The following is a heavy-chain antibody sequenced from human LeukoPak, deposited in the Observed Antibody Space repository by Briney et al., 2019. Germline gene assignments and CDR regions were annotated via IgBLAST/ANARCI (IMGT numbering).Heavy chain of an antibody. V-gene: IGHV4-59*01. CDR3: ARGGYSGSDWTT. Sequence: PSETLSLTCTVSGGSISSFYWNWIRQPPGKGLEWIAYIYHSGDTRYNPSLKSRVTISVDTSKSQFSLKLSSVTAADTAVYYCARGGYSGSDWTTWGQGTRVTVSS. D-gene: IGHD5-12*01. J-gene: IGHJ5*02. CDR1: GGSISSFY. CDR2: IYHSGDT.